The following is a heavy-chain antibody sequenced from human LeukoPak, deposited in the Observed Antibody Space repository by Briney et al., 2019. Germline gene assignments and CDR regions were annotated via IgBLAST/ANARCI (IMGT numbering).Heavy chain of an antibody. J-gene: IGHJ4*02. D-gene: IGHD1-26*01. CDR1: RFSFSDYW. CDR3: ASGGSYFAY. V-gene: IGHV3-7*01. CDR2: IKQDGSGK. Sequence: PGGSLRLSCAASRFSFSDYWMSWVRQAPGKGLEWVANIKQDGSGKYYVDSVKGRFTISRDNAKNSLYLQMNSLRAEDTAIYYCASGGSYFAYWGQGTLVAVSS.